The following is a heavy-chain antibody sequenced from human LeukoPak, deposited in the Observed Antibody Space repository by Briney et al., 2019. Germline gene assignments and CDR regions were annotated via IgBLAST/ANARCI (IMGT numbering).Heavy chain of an antibody. CDR3: ARSPRPPYYDFWSGYANWFDP. CDR1: GYTFTSYG. J-gene: IGHJ5*02. Sequence: GASVKVSCKASGYTFTSYGISWVRQAPGQGFEWMGWISAYNGNTNYAQKLQGRVTMTTDTSTSTAYMELRSLRSDDTAVYYCARSPRPPYYDFWSGYANWFDPWGQGTLVTVSS. V-gene: IGHV1-18*01. D-gene: IGHD3-3*01. CDR2: ISAYNGNT.